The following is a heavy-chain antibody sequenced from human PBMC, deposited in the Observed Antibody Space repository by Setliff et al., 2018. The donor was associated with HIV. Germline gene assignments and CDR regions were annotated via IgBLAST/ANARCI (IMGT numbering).Heavy chain of an antibody. J-gene: IGHJ4*02. CDR1: GYTFTSYA. V-gene: IGHV1-3*01. D-gene: IGHD6-19*01. Sequence: ASVKVSCKASGYTFTSYAMHWLRQAPGQRFEWMGWINAGNGNTKYSQKFQDRVTITRDISASTTYMELSSLGSEDTAVYYCARDPNQVGTVAGTLDYWGQGTLVTVSS. CDR3: ARDPNQVGTVAGTLDY. CDR2: INAGNGNT.